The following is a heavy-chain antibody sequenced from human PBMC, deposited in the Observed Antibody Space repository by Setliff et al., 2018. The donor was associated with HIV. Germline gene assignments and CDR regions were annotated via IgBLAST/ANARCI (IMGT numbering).Heavy chain of an antibody. CDR1: GDSISSSSYS. CDR2: INHSGTT. CDR3: ALLAVPMIVGTLPPL. V-gene: IGHV4-39*07. Sequence: PSETLSLTCSVSGDSISSSSYSWAWIRQPPGKGLEWIGEINHSGTTTYNPSLKNRVTILVDTSKNQFSLRLSTVTAADTAVYYCALLAVPMIVGTLPPLWGQGTLVTVSS. J-gene: IGHJ4*02. D-gene: IGHD3-22*01.